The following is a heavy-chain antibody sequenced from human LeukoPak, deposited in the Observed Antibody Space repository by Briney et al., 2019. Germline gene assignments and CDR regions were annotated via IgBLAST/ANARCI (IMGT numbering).Heavy chain of an antibody. CDR2: MYYSGST. CDR1: GGSISSSYYY. Sequence: SETLSLTCTVSGGSISSSYYYWGWIRQPPGKGLEWIGSMYYSGSTYYNPSLKSRVTISVDSSRNQFSLRLTSVTAADTAVYYCARLRDWFDPWGQGTLVTVSS. J-gene: IGHJ5*02. CDR3: ARLRDWFDP. V-gene: IGHV4-39*01.